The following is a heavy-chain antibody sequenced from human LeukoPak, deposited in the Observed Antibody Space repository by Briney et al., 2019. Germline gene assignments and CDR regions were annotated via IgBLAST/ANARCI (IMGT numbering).Heavy chain of an antibody. CDR3: ARAQLTTDAFDI. J-gene: IGHJ3*02. D-gene: IGHD1-1*01. CDR1: GFTFSDYY. V-gene: IGHV3-30-3*01. Sequence: PGGSLRLSCVASGFTFSDYYMTWVRQAPGKGLEWVAVISYDGSNKYYADSVKGRFTISRDNSKNTLYLQMNSLRAEDTAVYYCARAQLTTDAFDIWGQGTMVTVSS. CDR2: ISYDGSNK.